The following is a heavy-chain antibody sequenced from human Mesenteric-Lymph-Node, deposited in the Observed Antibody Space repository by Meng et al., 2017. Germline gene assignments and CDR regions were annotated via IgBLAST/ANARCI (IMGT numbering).Heavy chain of an antibody. CDR3: VRSSGWVKTGFDP. J-gene: IGHJ5*02. CDR1: GGSISTSGYY. Sequence: QPQPREAGPGVVRPSEALSLTCSGSGGSISTSGYYWGWIRQPPGKGLEWIGSIGHSGFTYYTPSLKSRVTVSIDTSRNQFSLWLTSVTAADTAVYYCVRSSGWVKTGFDPWGQGTLVTVSS. D-gene: IGHD6-19*01. CDR2: IGHSGFT. V-gene: IGHV4-39*01.